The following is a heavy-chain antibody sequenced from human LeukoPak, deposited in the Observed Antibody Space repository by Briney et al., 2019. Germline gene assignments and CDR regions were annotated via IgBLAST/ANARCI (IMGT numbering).Heavy chain of an antibody. V-gene: IGHV1-24*01. J-gene: IGHJ4*02. D-gene: IGHD1-26*01. Sequence: ASVKVSCKVSGYTLTELSMHWVRQAPGKGLEWMGGFDPEDGETIYAQKFQGRVTMTEDTSTDTAYMELSSLRSEDTAMYYCATGPSPFNMWELPGASWGQGTLVTVSS. CDR1: GYTLTELS. CDR3: ATGPSPFNMWELPGAS. CDR2: FDPEDGET.